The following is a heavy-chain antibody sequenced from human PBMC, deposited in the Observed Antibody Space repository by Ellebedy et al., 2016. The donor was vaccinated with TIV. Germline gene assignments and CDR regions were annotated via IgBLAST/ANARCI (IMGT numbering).Heavy chain of an antibody. Sequence: AASVKVSCKASRPSGINWVRQAPGQGLEWMGWVSPYIGHTDYNEKLQGRVTMTMDTSTRTAYMELKSLRYDDTAVYYCARRVVVVEHSWLDPWGQGTLVTVSS. CDR3: ARRVVVVEHSWLDP. J-gene: IGHJ5*02. V-gene: IGHV1-18*01. CDR2: VSPYIGHT. D-gene: IGHD2-15*01. CDR1: RPSG.